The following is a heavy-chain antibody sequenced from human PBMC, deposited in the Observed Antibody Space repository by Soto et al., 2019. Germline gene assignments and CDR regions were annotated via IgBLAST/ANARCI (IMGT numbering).Heavy chain of an antibody. CDR3: ARHRPWDGFDI. J-gene: IGHJ3*02. Sequence: GESLKISCKGSGYSFTTYWITWVRQMPWKGPEWMGRIDPIDSYTKYSPSFQGHVTISTDKSISTAYLQWGSLRASDTAMYYCARHRPWDGFDIWGRGTMVTVS. CDR1: GYSFTTYW. CDR2: IDPIDSYT. V-gene: IGHV5-10-1*01.